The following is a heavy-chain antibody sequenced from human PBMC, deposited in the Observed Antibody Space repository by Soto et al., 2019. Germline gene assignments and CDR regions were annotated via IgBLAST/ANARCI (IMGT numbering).Heavy chain of an antibody. Sequence: GGSLRLSCAASGFTFSSYAMSWVRQAPGKGLEWVSAISGSGGSTYYADSVKGRFTISRDNSKNTLYLQMNSLRAEDTAVYYYAPKPDIVATIDYWGQGTLVTVSS. CDR1: GFTFSSYA. D-gene: IGHD5-12*01. V-gene: IGHV3-23*01. CDR2: ISGSGGST. J-gene: IGHJ4*02. CDR3: APKPDIVATIDY.